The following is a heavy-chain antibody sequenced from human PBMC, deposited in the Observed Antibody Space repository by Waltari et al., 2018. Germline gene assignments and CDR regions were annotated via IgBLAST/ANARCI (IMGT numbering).Heavy chain of an antibody. V-gene: IGHV3-7*01. J-gene: IGHJ4*02. Sequence: QLVAYGGVFVEPGGSLRLSRAACGFRFPLSGMSWGGQNPGKGMEWVANINPDGGEKNYVDSVKGRFTISRDNAKNSLYLQMSSLRAEDTAIYYCVKGGGSGWPFDYWGQGTRVTASS. CDR3: VKGGGSGWPFDY. CDR2: INPDGGEK. CDR1: GFRFPLSG. D-gene: IGHD6-19*01.